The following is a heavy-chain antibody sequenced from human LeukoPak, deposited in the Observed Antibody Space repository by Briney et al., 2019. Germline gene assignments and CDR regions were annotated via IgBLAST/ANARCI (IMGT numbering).Heavy chain of an antibody. J-gene: IGHJ3*02. V-gene: IGHV4-31*03. CDR1: GGSISSGGYY. CDR3: ARAKAYYDSSGYAWAFDI. CDR2: IYYSGST. Sequence: SETLSLTCTVSGGSISSGGYYWSWIRQHPGKGLEWIGYIYYSGSTYYNPSLKSRVTISVDTSKNQFSLKLSSVTAADTAVYYCARAKAYYDSSGYAWAFDIWGQGTMVTVSS. D-gene: IGHD3-22*01.